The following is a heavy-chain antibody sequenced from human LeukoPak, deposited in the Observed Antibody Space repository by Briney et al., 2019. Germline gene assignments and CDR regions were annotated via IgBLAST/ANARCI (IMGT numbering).Heavy chain of an antibody. V-gene: IGHV4-59*11. CDR1: GGSISSHY. Sequence: SETLSLPFTVSGGSISSHYWSWIRQPPGKGLEWIGYIYYSGSTNYNPSLKSRVTISVDTSKNQFSLKLSSVTAADTAVYYCARAGEWFPDYWGQGTLVTVSS. D-gene: IGHD3-3*01. CDR3: ARAGEWFPDY. J-gene: IGHJ4*02. CDR2: IYYSGST.